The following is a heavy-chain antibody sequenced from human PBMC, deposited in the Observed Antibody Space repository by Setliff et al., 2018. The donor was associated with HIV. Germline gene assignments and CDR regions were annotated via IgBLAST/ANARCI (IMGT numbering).Heavy chain of an antibody. D-gene: IGHD6-13*01. V-gene: IGHV4-61*02. Sequence: SETLSLTYTVSGGSISSGNYYWTWVRQPAEKGLEWIGRIYTSGSTNYNPSLKSRVTISVDTSKNQFSLRLSSVTAADTAIYYCARDWSGYSSSRGSYYYYMDVWGKGTTVTVSS. CDR2: IYTSGST. CDR3: ARDWSGYSSSRGSYYYYMDV. J-gene: IGHJ6*03. CDR1: GGSISSGNYY.